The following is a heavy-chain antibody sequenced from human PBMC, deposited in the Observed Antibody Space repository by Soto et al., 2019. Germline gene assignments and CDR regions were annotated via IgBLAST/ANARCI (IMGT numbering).Heavy chain of an antibody. Sequence: GGSLRLSCSASGFTFRSYAMHWVRQAPWKGLEYVSAISSNGASTYYADSVKARLTISRDNSKNTLYLHMSSLRTEDTAVYYCVKDHGIGQWEPFRMSRFFDYWGQGTLVTVSS. CDR1: GFTFRSYA. V-gene: IGHV3-64D*08. CDR2: ISSNGAST. J-gene: IGHJ4*02. CDR3: VKDHGIGQWEPFRMSRFFDY. D-gene: IGHD1-26*01.